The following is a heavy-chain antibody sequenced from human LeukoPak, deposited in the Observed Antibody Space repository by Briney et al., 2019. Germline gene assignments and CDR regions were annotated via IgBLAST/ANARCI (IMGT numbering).Heavy chain of an antibody. D-gene: IGHD1-26*01. CDR1: GFTFSSYA. Sequence: QSGGSLRLSCAASGFTFSSYAMSWVRQAPGKGLEWVSAISGSGGSTYYADSVKGRFTISRDNSKNTLYLQMNSLRAEDTAVYHCAKAPVWELLRFDYWGQGTLVTVSS. CDR3: AKAPVWELLRFDY. V-gene: IGHV3-23*01. J-gene: IGHJ4*02. CDR2: ISGSGGST.